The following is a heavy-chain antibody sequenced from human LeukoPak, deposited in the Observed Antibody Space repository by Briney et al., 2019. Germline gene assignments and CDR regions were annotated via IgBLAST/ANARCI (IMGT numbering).Heavy chain of an antibody. CDR2: IDPSDSYT. CDR1: GYSFTSYW. J-gene: IGHJ5*02. D-gene: IGHD3/OR15-3a*01. Sequence: GESLRISCKGSGYSFTSYWISWVRQMPGKGLEWMGRIDPSDSYTNYSPSFQGHVTISADKSISTAYLQWSSLKASDTAMYYCAANERTGYYEAGDLFDPWGQGTLVTVSS. V-gene: IGHV5-10-1*01. CDR3: AANERTGYYEAGDLFDP.